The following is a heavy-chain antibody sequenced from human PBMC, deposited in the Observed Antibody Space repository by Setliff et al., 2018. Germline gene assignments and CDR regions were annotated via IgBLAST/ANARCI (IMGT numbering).Heavy chain of an antibody. CDR3: AKDVSPPGTNGWHPDVLDI. D-gene: IGHD6-19*01. Sequence: GGSLRLSCAASRFTFSNYAMSWVRQAPGKGLEWVSAISASGRTTYSADSVKGRFTISRDNSKNTLSLQMNSLRAEDTAVYYSAKDVSPPGTNGWHPDVLDIWGQGTMVTVS. CDR2: ISASGRTT. J-gene: IGHJ3*02. CDR1: RFTFSNYA. V-gene: IGHV3-23*01.